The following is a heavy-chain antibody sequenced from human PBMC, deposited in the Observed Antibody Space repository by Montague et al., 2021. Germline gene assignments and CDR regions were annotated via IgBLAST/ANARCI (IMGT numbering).Heavy chain of an antibody. CDR3: TRPGGDCTDETCYFWFAA. CDR1: GGSISRSSYY. Sequence: SETLSLTCTVSGGSISRSSYYWGWIRQPAGKGLEWIGSIYSSGSTYYNPSLKSRVTISADTSKNQFSLKLSSVTAADTAVYYCTRPGGDCTDETCYFWFAAWGQGILATVSS. CDR2: IYSSGST. J-gene: IGHJ5*02. V-gene: IGHV4-39*01. D-gene: IGHD2-8*01.